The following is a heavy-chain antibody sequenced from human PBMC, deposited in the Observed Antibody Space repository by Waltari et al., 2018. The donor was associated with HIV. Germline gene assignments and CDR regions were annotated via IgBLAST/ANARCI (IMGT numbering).Heavy chain of an antibody. CDR2: IKEDGGER. V-gene: IGHV3-7*01. CDR3: ARGAGSV. CDR1: GVLFGSFW. J-gene: IGHJ4*02. Sequence: LEESGGGAVQPGGSLRMSCEASGVLFGSFWMSWVRQVSGKGLEWVADIKEDGGERNVVDSVKGRFTVSRDNAKNLLILKMDNLKMEDSGIYYCARGAGSVWGQGTLVTVSS.